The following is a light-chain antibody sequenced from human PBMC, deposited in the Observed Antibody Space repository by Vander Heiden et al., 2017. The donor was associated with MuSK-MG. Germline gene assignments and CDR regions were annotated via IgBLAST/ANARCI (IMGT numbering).Light chain of an antibody. J-gene: IGLJ1*01. CDR1: SSDVGGYNY. Sequence: SPLPRPASVSGSPGSSITISCTGTSSDVGGYNYVSWYQQHPGKAPKLIIYDVSNRPSGVSNRFSGSKSGNTASLTISGLQAEDEADYYCSSYTSITTGHVLGTGTKVTVL. CDR3: SSYTSITTGHV. V-gene: IGLV2-14*03. CDR2: DVS.